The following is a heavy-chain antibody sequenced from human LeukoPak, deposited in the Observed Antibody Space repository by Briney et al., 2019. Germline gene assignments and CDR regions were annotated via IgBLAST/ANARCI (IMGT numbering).Heavy chain of an antibody. V-gene: IGHV4-39*01. J-gene: IGHJ6*03. CDR2: IYYNGST. CDR3: ARHSIAARGYYYYMDV. Sequence: SETLSLTCTVSGGSISTNNYYWGWIRQPPGKGLEWIGNIYYNGSTYYNPSLKSRVTISVDTSKNQFSLKLSSVTAADTAVYYCARHSIAARGYYYYMDVWGKGTTVTVSS. D-gene: IGHD6-6*01. CDR1: GGSISTNNYY.